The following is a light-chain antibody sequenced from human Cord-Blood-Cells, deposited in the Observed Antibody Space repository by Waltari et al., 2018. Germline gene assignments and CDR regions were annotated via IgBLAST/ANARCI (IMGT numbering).Light chain of an antibody. J-gene: IGKJ4*01. Sequence: DIQMTQSPSTLSASVGDRVTITCRASKSISSWLAWYQQKPGKAPKLLIYDASSMESGGASRFSGSGSGTEFTLTISSMQPDDFATDYCQQYNSLLTFGGGTKVEIK. V-gene: IGKV1-5*01. CDR1: KSISSW. CDR3: QQYNSLLT. CDR2: DAS.